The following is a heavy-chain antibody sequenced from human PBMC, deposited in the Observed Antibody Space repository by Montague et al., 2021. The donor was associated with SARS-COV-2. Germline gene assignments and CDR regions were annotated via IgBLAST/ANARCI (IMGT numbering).Heavy chain of an antibody. D-gene: IGHD2-15*01. CDR1: GGSISSSSYY. V-gene: IGHV4-39*01. CDR2: TYYSGST. Sequence: SETLSLTCTVSGGSISSSSYYWGWIRQPPGKGLEWIGSTYYSGSTYYNPSLKSRVTISVDTSMSQFSLKLSSVTAADTAVYYCARQEPIVVVVAAARGWFDPWGQGTLVTVSS. J-gene: IGHJ5*02. CDR3: ARQEPIVVVVAAARGWFDP.